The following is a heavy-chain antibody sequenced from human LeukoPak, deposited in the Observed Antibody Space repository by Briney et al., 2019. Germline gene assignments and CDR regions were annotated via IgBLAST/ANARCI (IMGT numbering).Heavy chain of an antibody. V-gene: IGHV4-4*07. J-gene: IGHJ5*02. D-gene: IGHD3-16*02. CDR2: IYTCGST. CDR1: GGSIRNYY. CDR3: ATGGRGSYRYNWFDP. Sequence: SETLSLTCTVSGGSIRNYYWSWIRQPAGKGLEWIGHIYTCGSTNYNPSLKSRVTISVDTSKSQFSLKLSSVTAADTAVYYCATGGRGSYRYNWFDPWGQGTLVTVSS.